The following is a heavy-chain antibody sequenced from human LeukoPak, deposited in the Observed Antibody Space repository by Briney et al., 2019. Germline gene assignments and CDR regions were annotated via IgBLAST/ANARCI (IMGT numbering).Heavy chain of an antibody. CDR3: ARDPQWLVGS. D-gene: IGHD6-19*01. Sequence: GGSLRLSCAASGFTVSSNYMSWVRQAPGKGLEWVSAIYSGGSTYYADSVKGRFTISRDNSKNTLYLQMNSLRAEDTAVYYCARDPQWLVGSWGQGTLVTVSS. J-gene: IGHJ4*02. CDR2: IYSGGST. CDR1: GFTVSSNY. V-gene: IGHV3-66*02.